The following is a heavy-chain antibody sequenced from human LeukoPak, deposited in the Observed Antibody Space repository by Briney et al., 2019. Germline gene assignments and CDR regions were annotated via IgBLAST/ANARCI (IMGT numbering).Heavy chain of an antibody. V-gene: IGHV3-23*01. J-gene: IGHJ3*02. Sequence: GGSLRLSCAASGFTFSSYAMSWVRQAPGKGLEWVSAISGSGGSTYYADSVKGRFTISRDNSKNTLYLQMNSLRAEDTAVYYRAKDLRFLEWLSLGAFDIWGQGTMVTVSS. D-gene: IGHD3-3*01. CDR1: GFTFSSYA. CDR2: ISGSGGST. CDR3: AKDLRFLEWLSLGAFDI.